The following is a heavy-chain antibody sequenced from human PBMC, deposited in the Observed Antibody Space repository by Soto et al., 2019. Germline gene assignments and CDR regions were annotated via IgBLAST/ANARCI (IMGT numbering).Heavy chain of an antibody. V-gene: IGHV3-11*05. CDR1: GFTFSDHY. J-gene: IGHJ4*02. Sequence: QVQLVESGGGLVKPGGSLRLSCVASGFTFSDHYMTWIGQAPGKGLEWLSYISTSSSYTNYADSVKGRFTISRDNAMNSLYLQMNSLRAEDTAVYYCARLRLTGYFDYWGQGTLVTVSS. CDR3: ARLRLTGYFDY. CDR2: ISTSSSYT.